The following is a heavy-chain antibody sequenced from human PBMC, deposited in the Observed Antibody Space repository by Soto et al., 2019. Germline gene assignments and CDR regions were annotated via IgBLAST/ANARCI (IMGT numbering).Heavy chain of an antibody. D-gene: IGHD1-26*01. J-gene: IGHJ4*02. Sequence: PGWSLRLSCAASGFTFGSYAMTWGRQAPGKGLEWVSSITASGGSTSYADSVKGRFTISRDNSKNTLYLQMNSLRADDTAVYHCAKGQNSGTYRFYFDYWGQGALVTVSS. CDR1: GFTFGSYA. V-gene: IGHV3-23*01. CDR3: AKGQNSGTYRFYFDY. CDR2: ITASGGST.